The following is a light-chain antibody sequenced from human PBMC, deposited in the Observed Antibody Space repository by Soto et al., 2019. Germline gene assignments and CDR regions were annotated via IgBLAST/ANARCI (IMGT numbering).Light chain of an antibody. Sequence: QSVLTQPPSASGSPGQSVTISCTGTSSDVGGYNYVSWYQQHPGKAPKLMIYEVSKRPSGVPDRFSGSKSDNTASLTVSGLQAEDEAYYYCTSYAGSNHFVFGKATKVTVL. CDR3: TSYAGSNHFV. J-gene: IGLJ1*01. CDR1: SSDVGGYNY. CDR2: EVS. V-gene: IGLV2-8*01.